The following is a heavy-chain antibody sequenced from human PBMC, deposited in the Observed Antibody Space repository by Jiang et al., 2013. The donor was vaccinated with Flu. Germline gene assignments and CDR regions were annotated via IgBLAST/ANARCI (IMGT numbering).Heavy chain of an antibody. D-gene: IGHD4-17*01. CDR1: GGSISSYY. CDR3: ARVSDYGDSNSAAHYYYYGMDV. V-gene: IGHV4-59*01. CDR2: IYYSGST. Sequence: LLKPSETLSLTCTVSGGSISSYYWSWIRQPPGKGLEWIGYIYYSGSTNYNPSLKSRVTISVDTSKNQFSLKLSSVTAADTAVYYCARVSDYGDSNSAAHYYYYGMDVWGQGTTVTVSS. J-gene: IGHJ6*02.